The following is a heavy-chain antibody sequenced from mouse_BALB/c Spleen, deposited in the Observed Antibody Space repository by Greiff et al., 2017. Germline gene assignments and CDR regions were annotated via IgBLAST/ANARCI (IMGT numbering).Heavy chain of an antibody. V-gene: IGHV5-17*02. CDR3: AREGIPFDY. CDR1: GFTFSSFG. Sequence: EVMLVESGGGLVQPGGSRKLSCAASGFTFSSFGMHWVRQAPEKGLEWVAYISSGSSTIYYADTVKGRFTISRDNPKNTLFLQMTSLRSEDTAMYYCAREGIPFDYWGQGTTLTVSS. CDR2: ISSGSSTI. J-gene: IGHJ2*01.